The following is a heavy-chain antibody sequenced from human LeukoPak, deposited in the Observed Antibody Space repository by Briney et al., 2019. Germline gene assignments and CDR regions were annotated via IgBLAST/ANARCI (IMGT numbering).Heavy chain of an antibody. CDR2: IYYTGKN. D-gene: IGHD6-19*01. Sequence: KPSETLSLTCAVSGGSINSHYWGWIRQPPGKELQWIGDIYYTGKNNYNPSLKSRVTISLDTSKDHLSLNLTSVLAADTAIYYCVRRDTGWNYFDYWGQGILVTVSS. J-gene: IGHJ4*02. CDR1: GGSINSHY. V-gene: IGHV4-59*08. CDR3: VRRDTGWNYFDY.